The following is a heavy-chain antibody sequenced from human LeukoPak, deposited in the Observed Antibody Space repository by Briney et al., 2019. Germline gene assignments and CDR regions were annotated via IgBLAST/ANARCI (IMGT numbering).Heavy chain of an antibody. CDR2: IKQDGSEK. V-gene: IGHV3-7*01. CDR1: GFTFSSNW. CDR3: ARGEYSSNWFDP. J-gene: IGHJ5*02. Sequence: GGSRRLSCAASGFTFSSNWMSWVRQAQGRGLGWVANIKQDGSEKYYVDSVKGRFTISRDNAKNSLYLQMNSLRAEDTAVYYCARGEYSSNWFDPWGQGTLVTVSS. D-gene: IGHD5-18*01.